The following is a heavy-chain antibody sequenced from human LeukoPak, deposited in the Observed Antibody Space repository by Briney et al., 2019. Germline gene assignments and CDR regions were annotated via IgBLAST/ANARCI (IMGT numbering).Heavy chain of an antibody. V-gene: IGHV3-21*01. J-gene: IGHJ4*02. CDR2: ISTSSSYI. D-gene: IGHD4-17*01. Sequence: PGGSLRLSCTASGFTFNGYSMNLVRQAPWKGLEWVSSISTSSSYIYYADSVKGRFTISRNNPKNSLYLQMNSLRAEDTAVYYCARNRGDPSYFDYWGQGTLVTVSS. CDR1: GFTFNGYS. CDR3: ARNRGDPSYFDY.